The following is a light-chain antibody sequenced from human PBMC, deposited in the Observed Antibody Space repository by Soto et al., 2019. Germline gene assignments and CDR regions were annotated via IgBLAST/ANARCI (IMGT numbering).Light chain of an antibody. CDR3: QQYDSYPLT. CDR1: QSIPIW. J-gene: IGKJ4*01. Sequence: DIQMTQSPSTLSASVGDRVTITCRASQSIPIWLAWYQQKPGKAPNLLIYRASSLKSGVPSRFSGSGFGTEFTLTISSLQPDDFATYYCQQYDSYPLTFGGGTKVEIK. CDR2: RAS. V-gene: IGKV1-5*03.